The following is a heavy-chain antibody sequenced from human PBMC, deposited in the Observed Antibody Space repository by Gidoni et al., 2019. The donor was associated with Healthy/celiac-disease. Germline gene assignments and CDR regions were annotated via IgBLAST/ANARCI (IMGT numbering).Heavy chain of an antibody. CDR2: IKQDGSEK. V-gene: IGHV3-7*01. Sequence: EVQLVESGGGLVQPGGSLGPSCAASGFTFSSYWMSWVRQAPGKGLEWVANIKQDGSEKYYVDSVKGRFTISRDNAKNSLYLQMNSLRAEDTAVYYCAREEVRGVIDYWGQGTLVTVSS. CDR1: GFTFSSYW. D-gene: IGHD3-10*01. CDR3: AREEVRGVIDY. J-gene: IGHJ4*02.